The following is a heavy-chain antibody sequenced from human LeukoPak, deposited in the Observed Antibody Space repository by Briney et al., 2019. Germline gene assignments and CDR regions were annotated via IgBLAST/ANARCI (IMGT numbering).Heavy chain of an antibody. Sequence: SETLSLTCTVSGGSISRSNSYWGWIRQPPGKGLEWIGSIYFSGSTYYNPSLKSRVTISVDTSKNQFSLKLSSVTAADTAVYYCARGHYDILTGLYYFDYWGQGTLVTVSS. V-gene: IGHV4-39*07. CDR1: GGSISRSNSY. J-gene: IGHJ4*02. CDR3: ARGHYDILTGLYYFDY. CDR2: IYFSGST. D-gene: IGHD3-9*01.